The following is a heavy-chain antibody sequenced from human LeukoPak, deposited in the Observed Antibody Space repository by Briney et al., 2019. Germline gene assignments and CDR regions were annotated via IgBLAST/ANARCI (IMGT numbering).Heavy chain of an antibody. CDR1: GFTFNRNA. Sequence: GGSLRLSCAASGFTFNRNAISWVREAPGKGLEWVSTIGGSGDKTFYADSVKGRFTISRDNSKNMVHLQMNSVTGEDTALYYCVRRGDASSGWGDHDFWGQGALVTVSS. CDR3: VRRGDASSGWGDHDF. J-gene: IGHJ4*02. V-gene: IGHV3-23*01. CDR2: IGGSGDKT. D-gene: IGHD6-19*01.